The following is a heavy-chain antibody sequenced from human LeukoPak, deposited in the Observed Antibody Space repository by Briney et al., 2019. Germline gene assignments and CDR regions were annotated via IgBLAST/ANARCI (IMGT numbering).Heavy chain of an antibody. CDR2: IYYSGST. Sequence: SETLSLTCTVSGGSISSYYWSWIRQPPGKGLEWIGYIYYSGSTNYNPSLKSRVTISVDTSKNQFSLKLSSVTAADTAVYYCARQGGGHYGDYLHIIDYWGQGTLVTVSS. CDR1: GGSISSYY. CDR3: ARQGGGHYGDYLHIIDY. V-gene: IGHV4-59*08. J-gene: IGHJ4*02. D-gene: IGHD4-17*01.